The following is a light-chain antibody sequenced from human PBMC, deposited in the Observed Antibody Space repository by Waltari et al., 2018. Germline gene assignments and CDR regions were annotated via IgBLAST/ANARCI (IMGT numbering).Light chain of an antibody. Sequence: DIVMTQSPDSLAVSLGERATINCKSSQNVVFSSNTKNYLAWYQQKPGQPPRLLISWASTRASGVPDRFSGSGSGTDFTLTISSLQAEDVAVYYCQQYHSAPRTFGQGTKVEIK. CDR1: QNVVFSSNTKNY. V-gene: IGKV4-1*01. CDR3: QQYHSAPRT. J-gene: IGKJ1*01. CDR2: WAS.